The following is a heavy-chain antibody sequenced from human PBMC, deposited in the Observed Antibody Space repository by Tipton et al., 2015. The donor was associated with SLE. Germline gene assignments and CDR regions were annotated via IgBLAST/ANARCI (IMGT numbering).Heavy chain of an antibody. CDR2: IYYSGST. J-gene: IGHJ4*02. V-gene: IGHV4-39*07. CDR3: VKDLGSLRDGYNDDY. CDR1: GGSISSSSYY. Sequence: TLSLTCTVSGGSISSSSYYWGWIRQPPGKGLEWIGSIYYSGSTYYNPSLKSRVTISVDTSKNQFSLKLSSVTAADTAVYYCVKDLGSLRDGYNDDYWGQGTLVTVSS. D-gene: IGHD5-24*01.